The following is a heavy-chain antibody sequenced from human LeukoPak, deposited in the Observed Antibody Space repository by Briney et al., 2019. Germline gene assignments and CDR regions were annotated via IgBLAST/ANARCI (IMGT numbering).Heavy chain of an antibody. Sequence: GGSLRLSCAASGFTFSSYGMHWVRQAPGKVLEWVAVIWYDGSNKYYADSVKGRFTISRDNSKNTLYLQMNSLRAEDTAVYYCARDQLVAYFDYWGQGTLVTVSS. V-gene: IGHV3-33*01. CDR1: GFTFSSYG. CDR3: ARDQLVAYFDY. J-gene: IGHJ4*02. D-gene: IGHD2-15*01. CDR2: IWYDGSNK.